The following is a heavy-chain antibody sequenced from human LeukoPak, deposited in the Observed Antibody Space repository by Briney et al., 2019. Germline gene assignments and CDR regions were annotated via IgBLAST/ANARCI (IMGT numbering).Heavy chain of an antibody. Sequence: SETLSLTCTVSGGSISSSSYYWGWLRQPPGKGLEWIGSIYYSGSTYYNPSLKSRVTISVDTSKNQFSLKLRSVTAADTAVYYCARGPMISISGVIGFDYWGQGTLVTVSS. V-gene: IGHV4-39*07. D-gene: IGHD3-3*02. CDR2: IYYSGST. CDR1: GGSISSSSYY. J-gene: IGHJ4*02. CDR3: ARGPMISISGVIGFDY.